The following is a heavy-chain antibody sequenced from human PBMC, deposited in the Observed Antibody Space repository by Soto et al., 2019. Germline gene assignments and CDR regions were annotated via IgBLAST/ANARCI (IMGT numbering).Heavy chain of an antibody. CDR2: IYYSGST. CDR1: GGSISSSSYY. J-gene: IGHJ3*02. Sequence: SETLSLTCTVSGGSISSSSYYWGWIRQPPGKGLEWIGSIYYSGSTYYNPSLKSRVTISVDTSKNQFSLKLSSVTAADTAVYYCARGTIITTPDAFDIWGQGTMVTV. D-gene: IGHD3-22*01. V-gene: IGHV4-39*01. CDR3: ARGTIITTPDAFDI.